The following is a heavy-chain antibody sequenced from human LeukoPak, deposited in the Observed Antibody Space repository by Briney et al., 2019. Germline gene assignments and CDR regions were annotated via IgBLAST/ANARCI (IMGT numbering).Heavy chain of an antibody. D-gene: IGHD3-10*01. J-gene: IGHJ5*02. CDR1: GGSISSGGYS. V-gene: IGHV4-30-4*07. CDR2: IYYSGST. Sequence: SQTLSLTCAVSGGSISSGGYSWSWIRQPPGKGLEWIGYIYYSGSTYYTPSLESRVTISVDTSKNQFSLKLSSVTAADTAVYYCARGAYYYGSGRLHNWFDPWGQGTLVTVSS. CDR3: ARGAYYYGSGRLHNWFDP.